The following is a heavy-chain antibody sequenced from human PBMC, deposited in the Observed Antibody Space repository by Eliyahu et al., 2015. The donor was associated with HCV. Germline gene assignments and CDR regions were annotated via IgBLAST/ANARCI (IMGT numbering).Heavy chain of an antibody. CDR1: GFXFXLYW. V-gene: IGHV3-7*03. J-gene: IGHJ6*03. Sequence: VESGGGLVRPGGSLKLSCXASGFXFXLYWXTWVRQAPGKGLEWVAKLSERGSERHYVDSMKGRLTVSRDNGRNAVYLQMNSLRAEDTAVYFCARIGRDTTHYSFFYYMDIWGEGTTVTVSS. CDR2: LSERGSER. D-gene: IGHD2-15*01. CDR3: ARIGRDTTHYSFFYYMDI.